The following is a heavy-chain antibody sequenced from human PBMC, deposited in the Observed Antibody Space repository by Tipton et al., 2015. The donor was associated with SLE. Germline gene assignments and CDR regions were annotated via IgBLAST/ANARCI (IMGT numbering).Heavy chain of an antibody. V-gene: IGHV4-61*02. CDR2: IYTSGST. Sequence: TLSLTCTVSGGSISSGSYYWSWIRQPAGKGLEWIGRIYTSGSTNYNPSLKSRVTISVDTSKNQFSLKLSSVTAADTAVYYCARTPVDYYDSSGYPLGFDYWGQGTLVTVSS. D-gene: IGHD3-22*01. J-gene: IGHJ4*02. CDR1: GGSISSGSYY. CDR3: ARTPVDYYDSSGYPLGFDY.